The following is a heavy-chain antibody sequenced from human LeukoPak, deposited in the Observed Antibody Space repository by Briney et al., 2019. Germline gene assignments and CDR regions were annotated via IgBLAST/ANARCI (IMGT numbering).Heavy chain of an antibody. CDR3: AKDARRYCRSTSCPDAFDI. D-gene: IGHD2-2*01. CDR2: ISYDGNNT. V-gene: IGHV3-30*18. CDR1: GFTFSDYY. Sequence: GGSLRLSCAASGFTFSDYYMSWIRQAPGKGLEGVALISYDGNNTFHVDSVKGRFTISRDNSKSTLYLQMNSLRAEDTAVYYCAKDARRYCRSTSCPDAFDIWGQGTMVTVSS. J-gene: IGHJ3*02.